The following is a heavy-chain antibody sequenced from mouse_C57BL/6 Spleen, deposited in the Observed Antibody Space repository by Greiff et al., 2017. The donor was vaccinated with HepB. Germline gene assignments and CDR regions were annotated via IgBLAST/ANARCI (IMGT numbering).Heavy chain of an antibody. CDR2: IDPNSGGT. D-gene: IGHD1-1*01. CDR1: GYTFTSYW. J-gene: IGHJ4*01. V-gene: IGHV1-72*01. Sequence: QVQLKEPGAELVKPGASVKLSCKASGYTFTSYWMHWVKQRPGRGLEWIGRIDPNSGGTKYNEKFKSKATLTVDKPSSTAYMQLSSLTSEDSAVYYCARGYYGSSLYYYAMDYWGQGTSVTVSS. CDR3: ARGYYGSSLYYYAMDY.